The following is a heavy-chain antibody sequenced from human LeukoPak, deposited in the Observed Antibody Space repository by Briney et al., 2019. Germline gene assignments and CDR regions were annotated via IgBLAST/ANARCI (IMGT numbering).Heavy chain of an antibody. CDR2: ISATGGST. V-gene: IGHV3-23*01. CDR1: GFTFRNYA. D-gene: IGHD2-15*01. CDR3: AKGWTSGFDY. J-gene: IGHJ4*02. Sequence: GGSLRLSCAASGFTFRNYAMSWVRQAPGKGLEWVPTISATGGSTYYADSVKGRFTISRDNSKNTLYVQMNSLRAEDTAVYYCAKGWTSGFDYWGQGTLVTVSS.